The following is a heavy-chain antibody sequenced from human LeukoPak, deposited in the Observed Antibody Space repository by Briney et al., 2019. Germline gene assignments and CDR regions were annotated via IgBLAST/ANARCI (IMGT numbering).Heavy chain of an antibody. J-gene: IGHJ4*02. D-gene: IGHD1-26*01. Sequence: PGGSLRLSCAASGFTFSSYAMSWVRQAPGKGLEWVSAISGSGGSTYYADSVKGRFTISRDNSKNTLYVQMNSLRAEDTAVYYCARSSGNYWAAPFDYWGQGTLVTVSS. CDR1: GFTFSSYA. CDR2: ISGSGGST. V-gene: IGHV3-23*01. CDR3: ARSSGNYWAAPFDY.